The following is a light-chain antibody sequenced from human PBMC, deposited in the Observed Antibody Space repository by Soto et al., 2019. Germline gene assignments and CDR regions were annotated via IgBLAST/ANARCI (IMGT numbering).Light chain of an antibody. CDR1: QGISNY. V-gene: IGKV1-27*01. CDR2: AAS. J-gene: IGKJ4*01. Sequence: DIQMTQSPSSLSASVGDRVTITCRASQGISNYLAWYQQKPGKVPKLLIYAASTLQSGVPSRFSGSGSGTDLTLTISSLQPEDVATDYCQKYNSAPQLTFGGGTKVEIK. CDR3: QKYNSAPQLT.